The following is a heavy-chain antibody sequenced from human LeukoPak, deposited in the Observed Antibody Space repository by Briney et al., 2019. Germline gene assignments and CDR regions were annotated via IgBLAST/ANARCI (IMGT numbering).Heavy chain of an antibody. CDR2: INHSGST. Sequence: GSLRLSCAASEFSVGSNYMTWVRQAPGKGLEWIGEINHSGSTNYNPSLKSRVTISVDTSKNQFSLKLSSVTAADTAVYYCARGGHSSSWPNNWFDPWGQGTLVTVSS. CDR1: EFSVGSNY. D-gene: IGHD6-13*01. CDR3: ARGGHSSSWPNNWFDP. J-gene: IGHJ5*02. V-gene: IGHV4-34*01.